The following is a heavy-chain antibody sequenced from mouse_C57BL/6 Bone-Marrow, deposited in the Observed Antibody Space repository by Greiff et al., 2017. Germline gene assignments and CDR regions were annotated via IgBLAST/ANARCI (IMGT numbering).Heavy chain of an antibody. Sequence: QVHVKQPGAELVMPGASVKLSCKASGYTFTSYWMHWVKQRPGQGLEWIGEIDPSDSYTNYNQKFKGKSTLTVDKSSSTAYMELSSLTSEDSAVYYCAREGLLRDWFAYWGQGTLVTVSA. V-gene: IGHV1-69*01. CDR1: GYTFTSYW. CDR2: IDPSDSYT. J-gene: IGHJ3*01. CDR3: AREGLLRDWFAY. D-gene: IGHD1-1*01.